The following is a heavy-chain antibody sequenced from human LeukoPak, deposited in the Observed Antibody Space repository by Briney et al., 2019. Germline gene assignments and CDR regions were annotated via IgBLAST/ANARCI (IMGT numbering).Heavy chain of an antibody. J-gene: IGHJ4*02. Sequence: SGPTLVNPTQTLTLTCTFSGFSLSTSGMCVCWIRQPPGKALEWLARIDWDDDKYYSTSLKTRLTISKDTSKNQVVLTMTNMDPVDTATYYCARMGLYDSSGYFDYWGQGTLVTVSS. D-gene: IGHD3-22*01. CDR1: GFSLSTSGMC. CDR2: IDWDDDK. CDR3: ARMGLYDSSGYFDY. V-gene: IGHV2-70*11.